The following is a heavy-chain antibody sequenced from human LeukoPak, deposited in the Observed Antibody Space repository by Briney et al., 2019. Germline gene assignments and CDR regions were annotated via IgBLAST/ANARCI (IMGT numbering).Heavy chain of an antibody. CDR1: GFTFSSYA. CDR3: ARDYYDSSGYYYGYGYFQH. Sequence: SGGSLRLSCAASGFTFSSYAMHWVRQAPGKGLEWVAVISCDGSNKYYADSVKGRFTIYRDNSKNTLYLQMNSLRAEDTAVYYCARDYYDSSGYYYGYGYFQHWGQGTLVTVSS. V-gene: IGHV3-30*04. J-gene: IGHJ1*01. CDR2: ISCDGSNK. D-gene: IGHD3-22*01.